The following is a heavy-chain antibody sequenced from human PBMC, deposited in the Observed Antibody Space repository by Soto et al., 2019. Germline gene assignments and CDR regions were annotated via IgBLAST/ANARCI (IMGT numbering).Heavy chain of an antibody. CDR2: ISGSGGST. V-gene: IGHV3-23*01. D-gene: IGHD3-16*01. CDR3: AKAPVDYVWGSYDY. J-gene: IGHJ4*02. Sequence: EVQLLESGGGLVQPGGSLRLSCAASGFTFSSYAMSWVRQAPGKGLEWVSAISGSGGSTYYADSVKGRFTISRDNSKSTREREMNSLRAEDTAVYDCAKAPVDYVWGSYDYWGQGTLVTVSS. CDR1: GFTFSSYA.